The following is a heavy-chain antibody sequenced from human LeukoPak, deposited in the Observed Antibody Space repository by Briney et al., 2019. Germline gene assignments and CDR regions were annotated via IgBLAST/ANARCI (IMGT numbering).Heavy chain of an antibody. D-gene: IGHD3-22*01. Sequence: KPSETLSLTRTASGASIRSHHWTWIRQPPGKGLEWIGNVYYVGSTCYSASLKSRVTISLDTSKNQFSLEMNSVTAADTAVYYCARSGDSSAYYSFWGQGILVSVSS. CDR1: GASIRSHH. V-gene: IGHV4-59*11. CDR3: ARSGDSSAYYSF. J-gene: IGHJ4*02. CDR2: VYYVGST.